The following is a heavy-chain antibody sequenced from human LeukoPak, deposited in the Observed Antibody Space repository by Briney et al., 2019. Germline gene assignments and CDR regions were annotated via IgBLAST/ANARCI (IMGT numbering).Heavy chain of an antibody. CDR2: ISGSGSTI. CDR1: GFSFSSYE. D-gene: IGHD3-10*01. V-gene: IGHV3-48*03. J-gene: IGHJ4*02. Sequence: PGGSLRLSCAASGFSFSSYEMNWVRQAPGKGLEWLSYISGSGSTIYYADSVKGRFTISRDNTKNPLYLQMNSLRAEDTAVYYCARELSGSSFGDYWGQGTLVTVSS. CDR3: ARELSGSSFGDY.